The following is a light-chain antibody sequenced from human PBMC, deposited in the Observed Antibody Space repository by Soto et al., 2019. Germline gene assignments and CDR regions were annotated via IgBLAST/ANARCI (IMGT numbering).Light chain of an antibody. CDR1: QSGSSTY. V-gene: IGKV3-20*01. CDR2: GAS. J-gene: IGKJ1*01. CDR3: QHYDTSPWT. Sequence: EIVLTQSPGTLSLSPGERATLSCRASQSGSSTYLAWYQQKPGLAPRLLIYGASSRATGIPDRFSGSGSGTDFTLTISRLEPEDFAVYYCQHYDTSPWTFGQGTKVEIK.